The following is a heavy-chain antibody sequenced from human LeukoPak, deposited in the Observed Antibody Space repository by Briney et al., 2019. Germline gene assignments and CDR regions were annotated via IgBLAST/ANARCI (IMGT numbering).Heavy chain of an antibody. CDR2: IKYDGSEK. J-gene: IGHJ4*02. CDR1: GFTYSNYW. D-gene: IGHD7-27*01. Sequence: AGGSLRVSCAACGFTYSNYWMTWFRQTPGKDLGWVGNIKYDGSEKYYVDSVKGRFTIFKDNAKNSLYLHMNSLRVEDTAIYYCARDYVWGSSESDYWGQGTLVTVSS. V-gene: IGHV3-7*01. CDR3: ARDYVWGSSESDY.